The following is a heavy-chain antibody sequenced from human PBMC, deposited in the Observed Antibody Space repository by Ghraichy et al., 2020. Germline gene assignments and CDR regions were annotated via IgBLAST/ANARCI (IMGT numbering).Heavy chain of an antibody. CDR3: NPFHNYGVGHSYPTDY. CDR1: GFAFSDNW. CDR2: INADGTST. V-gene: IGHV3-74*01. Sequence: GGSLRLSCVASGFAFSDNWMHWVRQAPGKGLMWVSRINADGTSTNYADSAKGRFTISRDNAKNTLYLQMNSLRAEDTAVYYCNPFHNYGVGHSYPTDYWGQGTLVTVSS. D-gene: IGHD4/OR15-4a*01. J-gene: IGHJ4*02.